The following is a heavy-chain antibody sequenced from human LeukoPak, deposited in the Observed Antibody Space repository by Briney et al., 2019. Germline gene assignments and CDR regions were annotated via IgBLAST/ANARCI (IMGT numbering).Heavy chain of an antibody. CDR2: INPSGGST. V-gene: IGHV1-46*01. CDR3: ATGKHYYDSSGYYFYYFDY. CDR1: GYTFTSYY. D-gene: IGHD3-22*01. J-gene: IGHJ4*02. Sequence: ASVKVSCKASGYTFTSYYMHWVRQAPGQGLEWMGIINPSGGSTSYAQKFQGRVTMTRDTSTSTVYMELSSLRSEDTAVYYCATGKHYYDSSGYYFYYFDYWGQGTLVTVSS.